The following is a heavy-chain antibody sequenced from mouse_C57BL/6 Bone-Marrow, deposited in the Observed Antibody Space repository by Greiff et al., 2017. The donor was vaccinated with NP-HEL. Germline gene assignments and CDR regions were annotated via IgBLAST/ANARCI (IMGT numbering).Heavy chain of an antibody. V-gene: IGHV5-12*01. Sequence: EVKLVESGGGLVQPGGSLKLSCAASGFTFSDYYMYWVRQTPEKRLEWVAYISNGGGSTYYPDTVKGRFTISRDNAKNTLYLQMSRLKSEDTAMYDCARHGRRAWFAYWGQGTLVTVSA. CDR3: ARHGRRAWFAY. J-gene: IGHJ3*01. CDR2: ISNGGGST. CDR1: GFTFSDYY.